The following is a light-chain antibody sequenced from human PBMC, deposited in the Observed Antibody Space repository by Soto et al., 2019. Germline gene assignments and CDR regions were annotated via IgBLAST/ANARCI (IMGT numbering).Light chain of an antibody. CDR1: SSDVGLYDY. CDR3: SSYTSDSSYV. Sequence: QSALTQPASVSGSPGQSITISCTGTSSDVGLYDYVSWYQQHPGKAPQLMIYAVSNRPSGVSNRFSASKSGNTASLFISGPQAEDEADYYCSSYTSDSSYVCGSGTKVPVL. CDR2: AVS. J-gene: IGLJ1*01. V-gene: IGLV2-14*01.